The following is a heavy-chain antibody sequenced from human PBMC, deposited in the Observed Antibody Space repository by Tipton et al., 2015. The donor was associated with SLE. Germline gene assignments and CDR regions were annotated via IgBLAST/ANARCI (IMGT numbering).Heavy chain of an antibody. V-gene: IGHV3-15*04. J-gene: IGHJ4*02. CDR1: GFTFTDAS. CDR2: IETKADGGKT. CDR3: ARRGEVVIATPGNYFDY. D-gene: IGHD2-15*01. Sequence: SLRLSCAASGFTFTDASMNWVRQAPGKGLGWVGRIETKADGGKTDYAAPVKGRFTLSRDDSKNTLYLQMNSLRAEDTALYYCARRGEVVIATPGNYFDYWGQGTLVTVAS.